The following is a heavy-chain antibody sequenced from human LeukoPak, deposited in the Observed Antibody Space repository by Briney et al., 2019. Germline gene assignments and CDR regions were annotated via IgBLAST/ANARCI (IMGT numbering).Heavy chain of an antibody. CDR1: GFTFSSYS. D-gene: IGHD1-1*01. J-gene: IGHJ3*02. CDR3: ARVAGTTGFGSYDAFDI. CDR2: ISSSSSYI. Sequence: GGSLRLSCAASGFTFSSYSMNWVRQAPGKGLEWVSSISSSSSYIYYADSVKGRFTISRDNAKNSLYLQMDSLRAEDTAVYYCARVAGTTGFGSYDAFDIWGQGTMVTVSS. V-gene: IGHV3-21*01.